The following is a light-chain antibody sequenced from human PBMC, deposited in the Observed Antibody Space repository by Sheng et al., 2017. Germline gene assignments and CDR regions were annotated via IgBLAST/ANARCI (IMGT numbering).Light chain of an antibody. CDR2: DVS. CDR3: SSFTSRHTYV. Sequence: QSALTQPASVSGSPGQSITISCTATSSDFGTYNYVSWYQQHPGKAPKLMIFDVSNRPSGVSNRFSGSKSGNTASLTISGLQAEDEADYYCSSFTSRHTYVFGTGTKVTVL. V-gene: IGLV2-14*01. CDR1: SSDFGTYNY. J-gene: IGLJ1*01.